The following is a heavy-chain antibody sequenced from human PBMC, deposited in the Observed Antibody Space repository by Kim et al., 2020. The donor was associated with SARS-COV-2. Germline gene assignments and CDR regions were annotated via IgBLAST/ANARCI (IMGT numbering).Heavy chain of an antibody. D-gene: IGHD1-26*01. CDR2: ISSKSTYT. CDR1: GFTFSDYY. CDR3: AGEGRSGSPDY. V-gene: IGHV3-11*05. Sequence: GGSLRLSCAASGFTFSDYYMSWIRQAPGKGLGWVSYISSKSTYTNYADSVKGRFTISRDNAKSSLYLLMNSLRAEDTAVYYCAGEGRSGSPDYWGQGTLVTVSS. J-gene: IGHJ4*02.